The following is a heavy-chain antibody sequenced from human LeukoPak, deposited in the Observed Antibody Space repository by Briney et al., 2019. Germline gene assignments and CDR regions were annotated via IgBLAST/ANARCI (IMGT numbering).Heavy chain of an antibody. Sequence: GGSLRLSCAASGFTFSSYWMSWVRQAPGKGLEWVANIKQDGSEKYYVDSVKGRFTISRDNAKNSLYLQMNSLRAEDTAVYYWGKEGSGSYFVGYWGQGILGPGPS. V-gene: IGHV3-7*01. CDR1: GFTFSSYW. CDR2: IKQDGSEK. J-gene: IGHJ4*02. D-gene: IGHD1-26*01. CDR3: GKEGSGSYFVGY.